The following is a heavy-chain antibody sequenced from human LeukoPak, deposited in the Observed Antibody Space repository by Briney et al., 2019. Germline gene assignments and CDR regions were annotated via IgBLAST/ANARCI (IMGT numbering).Heavy chain of an antibody. CDR3: ARDFDGFRYFDWFEAEYNWFDP. CDR2: IYYSGSA. CDR1: GGSISSSRYY. Sequence: SETLSLTCTVSGGSISSSRYYWGWIRLPPGKGLEWIGNIYYSGSAYYNPSLKSRVTISVDTSKDQFSLKLSSVTAADTAVYYCARDFDGFRYFDWFEAEYNWFDPWGQGTLVTVSS. D-gene: IGHD3-9*01. J-gene: IGHJ5*02. V-gene: IGHV4-39*07.